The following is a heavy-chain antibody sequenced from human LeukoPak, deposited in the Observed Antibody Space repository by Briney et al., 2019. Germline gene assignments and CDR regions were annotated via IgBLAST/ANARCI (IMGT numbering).Heavy chain of an antibody. J-gene: IGHJ3*02. CDR2: ISGDGGST. CDR3: PKDGGGWYSDAFDI. Sequence: GGSLTLSCAPSGFTFDDYAMHWVRQAPRKGLGWVSFISGDGGSTYYADSVKGRLTISRDNSKNSLYLQINSLRTEETALYYWPKDGGGWYSDAFDIWGQGTMVTVST. V-gene: IGHV3-43*02. CDR1: GFTFDDYA. D-gene: IGHD6-19*01.